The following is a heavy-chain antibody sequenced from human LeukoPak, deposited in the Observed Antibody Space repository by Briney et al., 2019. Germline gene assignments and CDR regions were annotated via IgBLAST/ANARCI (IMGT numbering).Heavy chain of an antibody. CDR1: GFTFSSYG. J-gene: IGHJ4*02. V-gene: IGHV3-30*02. Sequence: GGSLRLSCAASGFTFSSYGMHWVRQAPGKGLEWVAFIRYDGSNKYYADSVKGRFTISRDNSKNTLYLQMNSLRAEDTAVYYCAKVLRFLEWLSDWGQGTLVTVSS. CDR3: AKVLRFLEWLSD. CDR2: IRYDGSNK. D-gene: IGHD3-3*01.